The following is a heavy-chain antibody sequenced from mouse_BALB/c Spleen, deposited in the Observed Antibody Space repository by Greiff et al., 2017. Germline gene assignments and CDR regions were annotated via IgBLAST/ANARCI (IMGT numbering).Heavy chain of an antibody. CDR3: AREVDY. CDR1: GFNIKDSY. CDR2: IDPANGNT. Sequence: EVKLMESGAELVKPGASVKLSCTASGFNIKDSYMHWVKQRPEQGLEWIGRIDPANGNTKYDPKFQGKATITADTSSNTAYLQLSSLTSEDTAVYYCAREVDYWGQGTTLTVSS. J-gene: IGHJ2*01. V-gene: IGHV14-3*02.